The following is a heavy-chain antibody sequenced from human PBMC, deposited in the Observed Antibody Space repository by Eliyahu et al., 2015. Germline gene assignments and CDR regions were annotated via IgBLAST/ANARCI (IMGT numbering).Heavy chain of an antibody. CDR2: ISPIFGTA. CDR1: GGTFRRYT. CDR3: AREGGDYCSGGACFLLY. V-gene: IGHV1-69*01. Sequence: EVKKPGSSVKVSCKASGGTFRRYTISWVRQAPGQGLEWMGGISPIFGTAKYXQKFQGRATITADESTSTAYMELSSLRFEDTAMYYCAREGGDYCSGGACFLLYWGQGTLVTVSS. J-gene: IGHJ4*02. D-gene: IGHD2-15*01.